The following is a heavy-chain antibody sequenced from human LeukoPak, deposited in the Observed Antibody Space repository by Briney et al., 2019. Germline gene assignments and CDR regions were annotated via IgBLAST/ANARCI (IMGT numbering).Heavy chain of an antibody. V-gene: IGHV3-48*03. D-gene: IGHD3-10*01. CDR3: ARSSSGFGELSNFDY. CDR2: ISSSGSTI. CDR1: GFTFSSYE. Sequence: GGSLRLSCAASGFTFSSYEMNWVRQAPGKGLEWVSYISSSGSTIYYADSVKGRFTISRDNAKNSLYLQMNSLRAEDTAVYYRARSSSGFGELSNFDYWGQGTLVTVSS. J-gene: IGHJ4*02.